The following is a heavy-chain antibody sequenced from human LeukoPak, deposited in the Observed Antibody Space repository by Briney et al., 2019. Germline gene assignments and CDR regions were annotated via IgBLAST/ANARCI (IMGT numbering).Heavy chain of an antibody. D-gene: IGHD6-19*01. CDR2: NNHSGST. CDR1: GGSFSGYY. V-gene: IGHV4-34*01. Sequence: TSETLSLTCAVYGGSFSGYYWSWIRHPPGKGLEWIGENNHSGSTNYNPSLKSRVTISVDTPKNQFSLKLSSVTAADTAVYYCARDRGYSSGWSTSRTNWFDPWGQGTLVTVCS. CDR3: ARDRGYSSGWSTSRTNWFDP. J-gene: IGHJ5*02.